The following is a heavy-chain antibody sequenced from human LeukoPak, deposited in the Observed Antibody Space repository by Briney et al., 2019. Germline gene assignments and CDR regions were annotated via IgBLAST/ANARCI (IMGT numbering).Heavy chain of an antibody. CDR2: IYTSGST. CDR1: GGSISSGSYY. V-gene: IGHV4-61*02. Sequence: SETLSLTCTVSGGSISSGSYYWSWIRQPAGKGLEWIGCIYTSGSTNYNPSLKSRVTISVDTSKNQFSLKLSSVTAADTAVYYCASGYCSSTSCHPPYYGMDVWGQGTTVTVSS. CDR3: ASGYCSSTSCHPPYYGMDV. J-gene: IGHJ6*02. D-gene: IGHD2-2*01.